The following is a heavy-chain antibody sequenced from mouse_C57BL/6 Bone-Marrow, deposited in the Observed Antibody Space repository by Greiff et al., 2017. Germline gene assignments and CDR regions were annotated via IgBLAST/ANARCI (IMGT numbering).Heavy chain of an antibody. CDR2: INPNNGGT. V-gene: IGHV1-18*01. J-gene: IGHJ2*01. Sequence: VQLKESGPELVKPGASVKIPCKASGYTFTDYNMDWVKQSPGKSLEWIGDINPNNGGTIYNQKFKGKATLTVDKSSSTAYMELRSLTSEDTAVYYCARGTTGVATGPYDFDYGGQGTTLTVSS. D-gene: IGHD1-1*01. CDR1: GYTFTDYN. CDR3: ARGTTGVATGPYDFDY.